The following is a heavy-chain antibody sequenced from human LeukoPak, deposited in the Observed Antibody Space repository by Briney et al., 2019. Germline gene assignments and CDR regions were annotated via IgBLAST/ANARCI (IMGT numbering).Heavy chain of an antibody. Sequence: GGSLRLSCEVSGFTFSNYWMMWVRQAPGKGLEWVASIDEDGSETNYVDSVTGRFTVSRDHAKNSLFLQMNSLRAEDTAVYYCAKDWYYDCSGYGDAFDIRGQGTMVTVSS. CDR2: IDEDGSET. D-gene: IGHD3-22*01. V-gene: IGHV3-7*03. J-gene: IGHJ3*02. CDR3: AKDWYYDCSGYGDAFDI. CDR1: GFTFSNYW.